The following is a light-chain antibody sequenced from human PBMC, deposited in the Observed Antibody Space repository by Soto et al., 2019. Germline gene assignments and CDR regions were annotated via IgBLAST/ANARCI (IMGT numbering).Light chain of an antibody. CDR1: QGMSSY. V-gene: IGKV1-9*01. CDR2: AAS. CDR3: QHLNNYPPT. Sequence: IQLTQSPSSLSASVGDRVTITCRASQGMSSYLAWYQQKPGKAPKLLIYAASTLQSGVPSRFSGSGSGTDFTLIISSLQPEDIATYYCQHLNNYPPTFGQGTRLEIK. J-gene: IGKJ5*01.